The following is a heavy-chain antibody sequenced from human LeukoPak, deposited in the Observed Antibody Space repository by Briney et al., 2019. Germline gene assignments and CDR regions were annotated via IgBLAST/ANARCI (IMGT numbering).Heavy chain of an antibody. CDR3: AGDAFDI. V-gene: IGHV3-21*01. J-gene: IGHJ3*02. Sequence: GGSLRLSCAASGFTFSSYSMNWVRQAPGKGLEWVSSISSSRSYIDYADSVKGRFTISRDNAKNSLYLQMNSLRAEDTAVYYCAGDAFDIWGQGTMVTVSS. CDR2: ISSSRSYI. CDR1: GFTFSSYS.